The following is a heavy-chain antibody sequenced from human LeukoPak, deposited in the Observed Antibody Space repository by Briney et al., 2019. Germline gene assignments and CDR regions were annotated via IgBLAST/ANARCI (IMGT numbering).Heavy chain of an antibody. CDR1: GYTVSSYY. J-gene: IGHJ6*03. CDR2: INPSSGST. D-gene: IGHD3-16*01. V-gene: IGHV1-46*01. Sequence: ASVKVSCKASGYTVSSYYIHWVRQAPGQGLEWMGIINPSSGSTAYARKFQGRVTMTRDTSTSTVYMELSSLTSEDTAVYYCARARGLGYHYYMDVWGKGTTVTISS. CDR3: ARARGLGYHYYMDV.